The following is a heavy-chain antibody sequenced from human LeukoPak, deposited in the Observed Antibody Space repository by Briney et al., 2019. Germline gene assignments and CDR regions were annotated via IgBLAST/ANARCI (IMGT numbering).Heavy chain of an antibody. V-gene: IGHV4-34*01. Sequence: PSETLSLTCAVYGGSFSGYYWSWIRQPPGKGLEWIGEINHSGSTNYNSSLKSRVTISVDTSKNQFSLKLSSVTAADTAVYYCARSRMVATRLPVDYWGQGTLVTVSS. CDR3: ARSRMVATRLPVDY. J-gene: IGHJ4*02. CDR1: GGSFSGYY. D-gene: IGHD5-12*01. CDR2: INHSGST.